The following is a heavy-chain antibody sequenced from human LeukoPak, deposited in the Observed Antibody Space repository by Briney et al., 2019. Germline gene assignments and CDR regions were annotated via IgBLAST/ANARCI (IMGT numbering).Heavy chain of an antibody. CDR3: ARDGYPGTTNDYFDY. J-gene: IGHJ4*02. D-gene: IGHD1-1*01. V-gene: IGHV3-21*01. CDR2: ISSSSSYI. Sequence: GGSLRLSCAASGFTFSSYSMNWVRRAPGKGLEWVSSISSSSSYIYYADSVKGRSTISRDNAKNSLYLQMNSLRAEDTAVYYCARDGYPGTTNDYFDYWGQGTLVTVSS. CDR1: GFTFSSYS.